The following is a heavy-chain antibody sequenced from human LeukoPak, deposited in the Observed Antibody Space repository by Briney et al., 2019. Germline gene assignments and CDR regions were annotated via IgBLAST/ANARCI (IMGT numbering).Heavy chain of an antibody. V-gene: IGHV3-23*01. CDR2: ISAGGSTI. CDR1: GFTFTSYD. CDR3: AKDSLGDY. J-gene: IGHJ4*02. Sequence: GGSLRLSCEASGFTFTSYDMNWVRQAPGKGLEWVSVISAGGSTIYYADSVKGRFTISRDNSKNTLYLQMNSLRAEDTAVYYCAKDSLGDYWGQGTLVTVSS.